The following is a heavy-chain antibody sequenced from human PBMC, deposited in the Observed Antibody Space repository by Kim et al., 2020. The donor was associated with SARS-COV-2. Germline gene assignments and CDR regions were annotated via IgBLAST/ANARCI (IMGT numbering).Heavy chain of an antibody. Sequence: GESLKISCKGSEYSFSRYWIGWVRQMPGKGLEWMGIIYPGDSDTKYSPSFQGQVTISADNFISTAYLQWRRLKASDTAMYYCARHRVRDDSSGYGDAFDIWGQGTMVTVSS. D-gene: IGHD3-22*01. CDR3: ARHRVRDDSSGYGDAFDI. V-gene: IGHV5-51*01. CDR1: EYSFSRYW. J-gene: IGHJ3*02. CDR2: IYPGDSDT.